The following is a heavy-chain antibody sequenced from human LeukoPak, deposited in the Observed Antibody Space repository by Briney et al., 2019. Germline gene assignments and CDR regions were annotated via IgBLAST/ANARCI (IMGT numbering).Heavy chain of an antibody. CDR3: GRDFLGESGAGGP. CDR1: GFTFSSYT. D-gene: IGHD3-10*01. Sequence: GGSLRLSCAASGFTFSSYTMNWVRQAPGKGLEWASSISPSGIYTWHADSVKGRFTISRDNAKNSVHLQMTSLRADDTAAYYCGRDFLGESGAGGPWGQGVLVTVSS. J-gene: IGHJ5*02. V-gene: IGHV3-21*01. CDR2: ISPSGIYT.